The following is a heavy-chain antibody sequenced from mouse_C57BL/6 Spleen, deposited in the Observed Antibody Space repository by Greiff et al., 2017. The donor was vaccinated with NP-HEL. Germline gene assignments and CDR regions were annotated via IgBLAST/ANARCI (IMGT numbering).Heavy chain of an antibody. V-gene: IGHV5-4*01. CDR2: ISDGGSYT. CDR3: ARDCWNYYAMDY. J-gene: IGHJ4*01. CDR1: GFTFSSYA. Sequence: EVKLMESGGGLVKPGGSLKLSCAASGFTFSSYAMSWVRQTPEKRLEWVATISDGGSYTYYPDNVKGRFTISRDNAKNNLYLQMSHLKSEDTAMYYCARDCWNYYAMDYWGQGTSVTVSS.